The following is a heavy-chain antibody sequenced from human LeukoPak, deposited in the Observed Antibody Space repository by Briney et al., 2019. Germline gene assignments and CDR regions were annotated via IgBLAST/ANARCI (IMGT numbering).Heavy chain of an antibody. D-gene: IGHD2-21*02. Sequence: SETLSLTCAVYGGSFSGYYWSWIRQPPGKGLEWIGEINHSGSTNYNPSLKSRVTISVDKSKNQLSLKLSSVTAADTAVYYCARDRRAVVTANWFDPWGQGTLVTVSS. CDR2: INHSGST. J-gene: IGHJ5*02. V-gene: IGHV4-34*01. CDR1: GGSFSGYY. CDR3: ARDRRAVVTANWFDP.